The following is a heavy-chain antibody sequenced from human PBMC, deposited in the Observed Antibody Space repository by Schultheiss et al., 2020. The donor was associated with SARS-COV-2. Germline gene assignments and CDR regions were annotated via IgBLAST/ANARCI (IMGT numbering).Heavy chain of an antibody. Sequence: GGSLRLSCAASGFTFSSYGMHWVRQAPGKGLEWVAVISYDGSNKYYADSVKGRFTISRDNSKNTLYLQMNSLRAEDTAVYYCARGGYCSSTSCSTSLNWFDPWGQGTLVTVSS. CDR1: GFTFSSYG. V-gene: IGHV3-30*19. CDR2: ISYDGSNK. D-gene: IGHD2-2*01. J-gene: IGHJ5*02. CDR3: ARGGYCSSTSCSTSLNWFDP.